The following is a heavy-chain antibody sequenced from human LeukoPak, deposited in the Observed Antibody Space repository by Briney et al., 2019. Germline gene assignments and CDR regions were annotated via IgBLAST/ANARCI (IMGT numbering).Heavy chain of an antibody. CDR3: ARGGPGFYFDY. D-gene: IGHD1-14*01. CDR1: GFTFNNYS. CDR2: ISSSTI. J-gene: IGHJ4*02. V-gene: IGHV3-48*01. Sequence: GGSLRLSCAASGFTFNNYSMNWVRQAPGKGLEWVSYISSSTIYYADSVKGRFTISRDNAKNSLYLQMNSLRAEDTAVYYCARGGPGFYFDYWGQGTLVTVSS.